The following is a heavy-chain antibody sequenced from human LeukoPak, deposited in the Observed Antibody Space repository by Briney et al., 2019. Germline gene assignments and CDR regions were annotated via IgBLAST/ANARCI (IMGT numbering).Heavy chain of an antibody. CDR3: ARVTGTTAGDH. Sequence: PGGSLRLSCAASGFSFSSYSMDWVRQAPGKGLEWVSSISSGSTSIYYADSVKGRFTISRDNAKNSLYLQMNSLRAEDTAVYYRARVTGTTAGDHWGQGTLVSVSS. J-gene: IGHJ5*02. V-gene: IGHV3-21*01. D-gene: IGHD1-1*01. CDR2: ISSGSTSI. CDR1: GFSFSSYS.